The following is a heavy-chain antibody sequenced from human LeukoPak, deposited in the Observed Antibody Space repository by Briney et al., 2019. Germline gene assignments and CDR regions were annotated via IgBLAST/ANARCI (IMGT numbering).Heavy chain of an antibody. J-gene: IGHJ6*02. D-gene: IGHD2-21*01. V-gene: IGHV1-18*01. CDR2: INHNSAET. CDR1: GYRFIGYA. CDR3: ARALRVVRPSTYYYHYTLDV. Sequence: AASVTVSCKASGYRFIGYAISWVGQAPGQGLEGMGWINHNSAETKYAQKFQGRVTMTTDTSTYTAFMELRNLRSDDTAVYYCARALRVVRPSTYYYHYTLDVWGQGTTVTVSS.